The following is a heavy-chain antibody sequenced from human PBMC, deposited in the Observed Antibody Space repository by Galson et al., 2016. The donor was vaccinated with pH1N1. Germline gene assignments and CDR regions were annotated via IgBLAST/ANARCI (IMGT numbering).Heavy chain of an antibody. Sequence: SVKVSCKASGGTLSRHTISWVRQAPGQGLEWMGRILPIVGITNYAQKLQGRVTIIADRFTSTVSMELSGLTSEDTAVYYCATETGSSGMDVWDQGTTVTVSS. CDR1: GGTLSRHT. V-gene: IGHV1-69*02. D-gene: IGHD3-10*01. CDR3: ATETGSSGMDV. CDR2: ILPIVGIT. J-gene: IGHJ6*02.